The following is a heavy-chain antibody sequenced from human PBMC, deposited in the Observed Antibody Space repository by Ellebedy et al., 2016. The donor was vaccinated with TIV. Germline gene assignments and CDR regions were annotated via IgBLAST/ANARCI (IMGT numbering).Heavy chain of an antibody. V-gene: IGHV3-21*01. J-gene: IGHJ4*02. Sequence: GGSLRLSCAASGFTFSSYWMHWVRQAPGKGLEWVSSISSSRSYIYYADSVKGRSTISRDNAKNSLYLQMNSLRAEDTAVYYCAREGRGSSGWYIDYWGQGTLVTVSS. D-gene: IGHD6-19*01. CDR1: GFTFSSYW. CDR2: ISSSRSYI. CDR3: AREGRGSSGWYIDY.